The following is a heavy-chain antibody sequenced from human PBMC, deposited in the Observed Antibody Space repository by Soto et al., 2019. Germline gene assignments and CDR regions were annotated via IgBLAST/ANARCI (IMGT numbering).Heavy chain of an antibody. V-gene: IGHV1-18*01. CDR1: GYTFTSYG. CDR3: ARDIPSGWYLRGYYYGMDV. J-gene: IGHJ6*02. CDR2: ISAYNGNT. D-gene: IGHD6-19*01. Sequence: GASVKVSCKASGYTFTSYGISWVRQAPGQGLEWMGWISAYNGNTNYAQKLQGRVTMTTDTSTSTAYMELRSLRSDDTAVYYCARDIPSGWYLRGYYYGMDVWGQGTTVTVSS.